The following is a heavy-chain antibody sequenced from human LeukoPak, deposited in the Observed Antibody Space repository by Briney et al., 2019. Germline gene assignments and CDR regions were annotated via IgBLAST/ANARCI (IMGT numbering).Heavy chain of an antibody. D-gene: IGHD3-9*01. Sequence: SQTVSLTCTVSGYSISSGYYWGWIRQPPGKGLEWIGSIYYSGSTYYNPSLKSRVTISVDTSKNQFSLKLSSVTAADTAVYYCARGGYDILTGYGFDYWGQGTLVTVSS. CDR3: ARGGYDILTGYGFDY. CDR2: IYYSGST. V-gene: IGHV4-38-2*02. CDR1: GYSISSGYY. J-gene: IGHJ4*02.